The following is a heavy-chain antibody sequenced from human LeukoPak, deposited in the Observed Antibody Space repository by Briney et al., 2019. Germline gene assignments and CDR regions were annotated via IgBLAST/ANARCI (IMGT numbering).Heavy chain of an antibody. CDR2: ISYDGSNK. V-gene: IGHV3-30*03. CDR1: GFTFSSYG. Sequence: HTGGSLRLSCAASGFTFSSYGMHWVRQAPGKGLEWVAVISYDGSNKYYADSVKGRFTISRDNSKNTLYLQMNSLRAEDTAVYYCARDTHGSGSYYNEVEDPLYYYYGMDVWGQGTTVTVSS. D-gene: IGHD3-10*01. J-gene: IGHJ6*02. CDR3: ARDTHGSGSYYNEVEDPLYYYYGMDV.